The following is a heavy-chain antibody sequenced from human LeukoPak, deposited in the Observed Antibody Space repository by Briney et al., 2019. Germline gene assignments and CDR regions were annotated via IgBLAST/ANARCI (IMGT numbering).Heavy chain of an antibody. Sequence: SETLSLTCAVSGDPISSGRYSWSWIRQPPGKGLEWIGYIYHSGSTYYNPSLKSRVTISVDRSKNQFSLKLSSVTAADTAVYYCARLVNWFDPWGQGTLVTVSS. CDR1: GDPISSGRYS. J-gene: IGHJ5*02. CDR3: ARLVNWFDP. V-gene: IGHV4-30-2*01. CDR2: IYHSGST.